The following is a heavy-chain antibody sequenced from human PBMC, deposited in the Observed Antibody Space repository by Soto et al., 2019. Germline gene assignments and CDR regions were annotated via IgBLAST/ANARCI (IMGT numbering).Heavy chain of an antibody. D-gene: IGHD6-25*01. Sequence: SETLSLTCTASGGSITSSIHFWVWFRQPPGKVLEWIGTIYFTGNTYYTPSLKSRLTMSIDTSRNEFSLRLNSVTAADTAVYYCAGQTFTIAAASYGRSNWFDPWGPGTLVTVSS. CDR1: GGSITSSIHF. CDR2: IYFTGNT. CDR3: AGQTFTIAAASYGRSNWFDP. V-gene: IGHV4-39*01. J-gene: IGHJ5*02.